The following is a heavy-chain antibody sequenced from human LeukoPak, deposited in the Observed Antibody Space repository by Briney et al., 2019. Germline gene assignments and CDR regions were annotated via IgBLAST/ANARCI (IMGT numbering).Heavy chain of an antibody. J-gene: IGHJ3*02. Sequence: GESLKISCKGSGYSFTTYWIAWLRLMPGEGLEWMGIIYPGDSETRYSTSFQGQVTISADKSISTAYLQWSSLKASDTAIYYCARQQYLAFDIWGQGTMVTVSS. CDR1: GYSFTTYW. V-gene: IGHV5-51*01. CDR2: IYPGDSET. D-gene: IGHD2/OR15-2a*01. CDR3: ARQQYLAFDI.